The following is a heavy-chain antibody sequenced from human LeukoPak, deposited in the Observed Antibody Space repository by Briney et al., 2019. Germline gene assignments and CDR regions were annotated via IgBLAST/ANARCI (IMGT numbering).Heavy chain of an antibody. CDR3: ATAPQRWLQPRDY. Sequence: GGSLRLSCAASGFTFSSYGMHWVRQAPGKGLEWVAFIRYDGSNKYYADSVKGRFTISRDNSKNTLYLQMNSLKTEDTAVYYCATAPQRWLQPRDYWGQGTLVTVSS. CDR2: IRYDGSNK. CDR1: GFTFSSYG. J-gene: IGHJ4*02. V-gene: IGHV3-30*02. D-gene: IGHD5-24*01.